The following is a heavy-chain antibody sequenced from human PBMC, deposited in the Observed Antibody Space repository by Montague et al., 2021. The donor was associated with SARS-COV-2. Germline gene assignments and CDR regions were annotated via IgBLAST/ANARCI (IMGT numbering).Heavy chain of an antibody. CDR3: TRGRAISTLFVPHQRWFDP. V-gene: IGHV4-34*01. D-gene: IGHD3-9*01. CDR1: GGSFSNYY. CDR2: IHHSGGT. Sequence: SETLSLTCAVYGGSFSNYYWSWIRQPPGEGLQWIGEIHHSGGTNYNPSLKSRVTISADTSKNQLSLKLSSVTAADTAVYYCTRGRAISTLFVPHQRWFDPWGQGTLVTVSS. J-gene: IGHJ5*02.